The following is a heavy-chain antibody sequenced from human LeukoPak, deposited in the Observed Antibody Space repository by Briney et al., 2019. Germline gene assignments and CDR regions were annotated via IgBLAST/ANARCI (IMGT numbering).Heavy chain of an antibody. CDR3: AGYSYGPFDY. J-gene: IGHJ4*02. D-gene: IGHD5-18*01. V-gene: IGHV3-30-3*01. Sequence: GGSLRLSCAASGFTFSSYAMHWVRQAPGKGLEWVAVISYDGSNKYYADSVKGRFTISRDNSKNTLYLQMNSLRAEDTAVYYCAGYSYGPFDYWGQGTLVTVSS. CDR2: ISYDGSNK. CDR1: GFTFSSYA.